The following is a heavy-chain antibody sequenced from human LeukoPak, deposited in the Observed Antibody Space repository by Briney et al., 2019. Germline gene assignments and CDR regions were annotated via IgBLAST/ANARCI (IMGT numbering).Heavy chain of an antibody. D-gene: IGHD6-19*01. CDR2: IRYDGSNK. J-gene: IGHJ4*02. Sequence: GGSLRLSCAASGFTFSSYGMHWVRQAPGKGLERVAFIRYDGSNKYYADSVKGRFTISRDNSKNTLYLQMNSLRAEDTAVYYCAKDLIPAVAGTGSWGQGTLVTVSS. V-gene: IGHV3-30*02. CDR3: AKDLIPAVAGTGS. CDR1: GFTFSSYG.